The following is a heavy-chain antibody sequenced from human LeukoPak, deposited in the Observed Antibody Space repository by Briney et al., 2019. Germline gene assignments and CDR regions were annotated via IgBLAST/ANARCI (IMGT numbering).Heavy chain of an antibody. CDR2: IYYSGST. J-gene: IGHJ4*02. CDR1: GGSISSYY. V-gene: IGHV4-59*01. Sequence: SETLSLTCTVSGGSISSYYWSWIRQPPGKGLEWIGYIYYSGSTNYNPSLKSRVTISVDTSKNQFSLKLSSVTAADTAVYYCARGLKEYDILTGYYIEYYFDYWGQGTLVTVSS. CDR3: ARGLKEYDILTGYYIEYYFDY. D-gene: IGHD3-9*01.